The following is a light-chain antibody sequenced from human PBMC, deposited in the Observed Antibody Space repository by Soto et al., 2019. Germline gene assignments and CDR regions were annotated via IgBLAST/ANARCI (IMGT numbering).Light chain of an antibody. CDR2: KDS. CDR1: VLAKKY. J-gene: IGLJ2*01. V-gene: IGLV3-27*01. CDR3: YSAADNNLGV. Sequence: SYELTQPSSVSVSPGQTARITCSGDVLAKKYAGWFQQKPGQAPVLVLYKDSERPSGIPERFSGPSSGTTVTLTISGAQVEDEADYYCYSAADNNLGVFGGGTKLTVL.